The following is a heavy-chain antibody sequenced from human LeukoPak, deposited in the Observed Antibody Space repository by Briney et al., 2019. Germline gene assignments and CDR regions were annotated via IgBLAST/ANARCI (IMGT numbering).Heavy chain of an antibody. CDR3: AKGAGYYNKASDAFDI. D-gene: IGHD3-9*01. CDR2: IRYDGSNK. CDR1: GFTFSSYE. J-gene: IGHJ3*02. Sequence: PGGSLRLSCAASGFTFSSYEMNWVRQAPGKGLEWVAFIRYDGSNKYYADSVKGRFTISRDNSKNTLYLQMNSLRAEDTAVYYCAKGAGYYNKASDAFDIWGQGTMVTVSS. V-gene: IGHV3-30*02.